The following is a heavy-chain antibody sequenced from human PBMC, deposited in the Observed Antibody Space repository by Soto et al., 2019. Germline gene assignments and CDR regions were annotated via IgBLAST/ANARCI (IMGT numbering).Heavy chain of an antibody. Sequence: EVQLLESGGGLVQPGGSLRLSCKASGFTFAKNTMSWVRQAPGKGLEWVSSITDSGVNTYYADSVKGRFTISRDNSKNTRYVQMNSLRGEDRATYYCVKGGWGSACDYWGQGTLVTVSS. D-gene: IGHD3-16*01. CDR1: GFTFAKNT. V-gene: IGHV3-23*01. CDR3: VKGGWGSACDY. CDR2: ITDSGVNT. J-gene: IGHJ4*02.